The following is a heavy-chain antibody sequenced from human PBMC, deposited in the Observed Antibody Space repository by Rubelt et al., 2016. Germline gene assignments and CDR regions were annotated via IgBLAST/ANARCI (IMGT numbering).Heavy chain of an antibody. CDR3: ARDVGSGWSYYYYGMDV. V-gene: IGHV3-30*01. CDR2: ISYDGSNK. Sequence: VAVISYDGSNKYYADSVKGRFTISRDNSKNTLYLQMNSLRAEDTAVYYCARDVGSGWSYYYYGMDVWGQGTTVTVSS. D-gene: IGHD6-19*01. J-gene: IGHJ6*02.